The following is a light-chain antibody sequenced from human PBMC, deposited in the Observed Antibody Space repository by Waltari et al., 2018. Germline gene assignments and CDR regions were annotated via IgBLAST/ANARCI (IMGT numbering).Light chain of an antibody. CDR3: SSYTINIVI. V-gene: IGLV2-14*03. CDR2: DVS. J-gene: IGLJ2*01. Sequence: QSALTQPASVSGSPGQSITISCPGTTSDSVPWYQLHPGKAPKLLIYDVSNRPSGVSNRFSGSKSGNTASLTISGLQAEDEADYYCSSYTINIVIFGGGTKLTVL. CDR1: TSDS.